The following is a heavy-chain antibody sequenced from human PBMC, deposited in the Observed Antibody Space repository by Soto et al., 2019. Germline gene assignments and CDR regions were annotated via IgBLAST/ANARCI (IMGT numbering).Heavy chain of an antibody. CDR1: GGSFSGYY. CDR2: INHSGST. V-gene: IGHV4-34*01. CDR3: ARIATRYYYHGMDV. Sequence: SETLSLTCAVYGGSFSGYYWSWIRQPPGKGLEWIGEINHSGSTNYNPSLKSRVTISVDTSKNQFSLKLSSVTAADTAVYYCARIATRYYYHGMDVWGRGTMVTVSS. D-gene: IGHD6-13*01. J-gene: IGHJ6*02.